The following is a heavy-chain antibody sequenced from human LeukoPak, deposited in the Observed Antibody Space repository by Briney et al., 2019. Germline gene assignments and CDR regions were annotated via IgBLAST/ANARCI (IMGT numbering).Heavy chain of an antibody. V-gene: IGHV3-9*01. CDR1: GFTFDDYA. CDR3: AKDMHYGSGSYYGEFDP. Sequence: GGSLRLSCAASGFTFDDYAMHWVRQAPGKGLEWVSGISRNSGSIGYADSVKGRFTISRDNAKNSLYLQMNSLRAEDTALYYCAKDMHYGSGSYYGEFDPWGQGTLVTVSS. J-gene: IGHJ5*02. CDR2: ISRNSGSI. D-gene: IGHD3-10*01.